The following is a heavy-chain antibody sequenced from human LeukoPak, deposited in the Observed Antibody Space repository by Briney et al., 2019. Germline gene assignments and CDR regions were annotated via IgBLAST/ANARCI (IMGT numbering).Heavy chain of an antibody. V-gene: IGHV4-59*08. CDR3: ARLGYYDILTGYPIPYFDY. D-gene: IGHD3-9*01. CDR1: GGSISSYY. CDR2: IYYIGST. Sequence: SETLSLTCTVSGGSISSYYWSWIRQPPGKGLEWIGYIYYIGSTNYNPSLKSRVTISVDTSKNQFSLKLSSVTAADTAVYYCARLGYYDILTGYPIPYFDYWGQGTLVTVSS. J-gene: IGHJ4*02.